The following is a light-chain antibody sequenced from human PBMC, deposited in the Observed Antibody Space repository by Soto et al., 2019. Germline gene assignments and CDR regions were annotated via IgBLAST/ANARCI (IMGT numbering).Light chain of an antibody. Sequence: QAVVTQPASVSGSPGQSIAISCTGSSSDIGGYTYVSWYQQLPGKAPKLLIYEVSNRPSGVSTRFSGSKSGNTASLTISGLQADDEADYYCSSYTTSNSWVFGGGTQLTVL. CDR1: SSDIGGYTY. V-gene: IGLV2-14*01. J-gene: IGLJ3*02. CDR2: EVS. CDR3: SSYTTSNSWV.